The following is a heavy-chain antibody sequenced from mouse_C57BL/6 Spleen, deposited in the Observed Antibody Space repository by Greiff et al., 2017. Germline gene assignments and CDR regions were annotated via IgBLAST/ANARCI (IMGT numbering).Heavy chain of an antibody. CDR2: IWSGGST. V-gene: IGHV2-2*01. Sequence: VKLMESGPGLVQPSQSLSITCTVSGFSLTSYGVHWVRQSPGKGLEWLGVIWSGGSTDYNAAFISRLSISKDNSKSQVFFKMNSLQADDTAIYYCAREERGRAWFAYWGQGTLVTVSA. CDR1: GFSLTSYG. J-gene: IGHJ3*01. D-gene: IGHD3-3*01. CDR3: AREERGRAWFAY.